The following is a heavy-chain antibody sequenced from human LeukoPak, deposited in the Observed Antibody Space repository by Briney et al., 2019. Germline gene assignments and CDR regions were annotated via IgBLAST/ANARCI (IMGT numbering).Heavy chain of an antibody. CDR3: ARQVPQFFDY. J-gene: IGHJ4*02. CDR2: IYYSGST. V-gene: IGHV4-59*08. Sequence: SETLSLTCTVSGGSINNYYWNWIRQPPGKGLEWIGYIYYSGSTNYNPSLKSRVTISVDTSKNQFSLKLSSVTAADTAVYYCARQVPQFFDYWGQGTLVTVSS. CDR1: GGSINNYY.